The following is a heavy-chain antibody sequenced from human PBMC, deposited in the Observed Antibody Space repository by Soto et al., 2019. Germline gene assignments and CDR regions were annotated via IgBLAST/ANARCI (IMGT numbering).Heavy chain of an antibody. V-gene: IGHV1-18*01. J-gene: IGHJ4*02. Sequence: QVQLVQSGAEVKKPGGSVRVSCKASGYTFSRYGISWVRQAPGQGLEWMGWISGFNGNTKESEKLQGRVTLTTDTAANTAHMELRGLRSDDTAVYYCARASAYSTPWSFDNWGQGTLVTVSS. CDR3: ARASAYSTPWSFDN. CDR1: GYTFSRYG. CDR2: ISGFNGNT. D-gene: IGHD6-13*01.